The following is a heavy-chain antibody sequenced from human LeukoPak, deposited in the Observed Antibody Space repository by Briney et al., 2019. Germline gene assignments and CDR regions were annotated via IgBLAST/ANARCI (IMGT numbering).Heavy chain of an antibody. CDR3: AKDLYLRDFWSGYFDY. D-gene: IGHD3-3*01. V-gene: IGHV3-53*01. CDR2: VYGNGNT. Sequence: GGSLRLSCAASGFSVANDRMSWVRQPPGKGLEWVSTVYGNGNTAYTDSVKGRFTISGDNSKNTLLLQMNSLRAEDTAVFYCAKDLYLRDFWSGYFDYWGQGIPVTVSS. CDR1: GFSVANDR. J-gene: IGHJ4*02.